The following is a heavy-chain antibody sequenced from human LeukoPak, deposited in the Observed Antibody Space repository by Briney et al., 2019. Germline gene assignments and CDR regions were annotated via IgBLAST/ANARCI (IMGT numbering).Heavy chain of an antibody. CDR1: GFTFSNYW. CDR3: ARSYRGPSAFDI. D-gene: IGHD3-10*01. Sequence: GGSLRLSCAASGFTFSNYWMSWVRQAPGKGLEWAANINQDGSEKHYVDSVKGRFTISRDNAQNSLLLQINSLRAEDTAVYYCARSYRGPSAFDIWGQGTMVSVSS. J-gene: IGHJ3*02. CDR2: INQDGSEK. V-gene: IGHV3-7*01.